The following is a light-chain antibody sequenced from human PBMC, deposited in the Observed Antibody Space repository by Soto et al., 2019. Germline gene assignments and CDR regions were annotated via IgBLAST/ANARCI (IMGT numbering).Light chain of an antibody. CDR2: GAS. CDR1: QSVSSN. J-gene: IGKJ5*01. CDR3: QQSSNWPPIT. Sequence: EIVMTQSPATLSVSPGDRAALSCRASQSVSSNLAWYQQRPGQAPRLLVYGASTRATGIPARFSGSGSGTEFTLTISSLQSEDFAVYYCQQSSNWPPITFGQGTRLEIK. V-gene: IGKV3-15*01.